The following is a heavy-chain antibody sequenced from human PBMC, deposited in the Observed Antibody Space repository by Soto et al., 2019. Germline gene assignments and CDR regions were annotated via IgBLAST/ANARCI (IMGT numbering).Heavy chain of an antibody. J-gene: IGHJ5*02. CDR1: GYTFTSYD. Sequence: QVQLVQSGAEVKKPGASVKVSCKASGYTFTSYDINWVRQATGQGLEWMGWMNPNSGNTGYAQKFQGRVTMTRNTTISTAYMELSSLRSEDTAVYYGAVRYCSSTSCFLFSWGQGTLVTVSS. CDR3: AVRYCSSTSCFLFS. V-gene: IGHV1-8*01. CDR2: MNPNSGNT. D-gene: IGHD2-2*01.